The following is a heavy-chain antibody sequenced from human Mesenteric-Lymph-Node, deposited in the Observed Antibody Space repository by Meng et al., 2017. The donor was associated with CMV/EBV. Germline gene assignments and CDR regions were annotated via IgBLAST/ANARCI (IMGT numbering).Heavy chain of an antibody. J-gene: IGHJ6*02. CDR2: IKQDGSEK. CDR3: ASTLKNYELGV. Sequence: GESLKISCAASGFTFSSYWMSWVRQAPGKGLEWVANIKQDGSEKYYVDPVKGRFTISRDNAKNSLYLQMNSLRAEDTAVYYCASTLKNYELGVWGQGTTVTVSS. D-gene: IGHD3-3*01. V-gene: IGHV3-7*01. CDR1: GFTFSSYW.